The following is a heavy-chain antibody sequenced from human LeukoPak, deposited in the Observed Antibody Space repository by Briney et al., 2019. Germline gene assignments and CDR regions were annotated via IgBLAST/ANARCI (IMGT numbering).Heavy chain of an antibody. J-gene: IGHJ4*02. CDR2: INPNSGGT. CDR1: GYSFTSYG. Sequence: GESLKISCKGSGYSFTSYGISWVRQAPGQGLEWMGWINPNSGGTNYAQKFQGRVTMTRDTSISTAYMELSRLRSDDTAVYYCATEASGSYSRKYYFDYWGQGTLVTVSS. D-gene: IGHD1-26*01. V-gene: IGHV1-2*02. CDR3: ATEASGSYSRKYYFDY.